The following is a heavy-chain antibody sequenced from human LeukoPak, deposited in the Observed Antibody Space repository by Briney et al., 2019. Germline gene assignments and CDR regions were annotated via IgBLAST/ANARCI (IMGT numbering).Heavy chain of an antibody. CDR1: GGSFSGYY. CDR2: INHSGST. J-gene: IGHJ5*02. Sequence: PSETLSLTCAVYGGSFSGYYWSWIRQPPGKGLEWIGEINHSGSTNYNPSLKSRATISVDTSKNQFSLKLSSVTAADTAVYYCASLLGYCSGISCVDPWGQGTLVTVSS. V-gene: IGHV4-34*01. D-gene: IGHD2-2*01. CDR3: ASLLGYCSGISCVDP.